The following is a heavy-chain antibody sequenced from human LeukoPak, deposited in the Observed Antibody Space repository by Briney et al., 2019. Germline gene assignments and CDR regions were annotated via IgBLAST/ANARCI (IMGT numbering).Heavy chain of an antibody. CDR2: IYYSGST. J-gene: IGHJ5*02. CDR1: GGSISSYY. V-gene: IGHV4-59*01. CDR3: ARALDSSSSYWFDP. D-gene: IGHD6-6*01. Sequence: SETLSLTCTVSGGSISSYYWSWIRQPPGKGLEWIGYIYYSGSTNYNPSLKSRVTISVDTSKDQLSLKLSSVTAADTAVYYCARALDSSSSYWFDPWGQGTLVTVSS.